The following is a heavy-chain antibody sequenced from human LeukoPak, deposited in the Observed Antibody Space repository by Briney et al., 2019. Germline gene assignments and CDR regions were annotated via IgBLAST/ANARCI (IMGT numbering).Heavy chain of an antibody. CDR2: INRSGST. D-gene: IGHD2-21*02. CDR1: GGSLSYYY. J-gene: IGHJ4*02. Sequence: SETLSLTCAVYGGSLSYYYWSWIRQSPEKGLEWIGEINRSGSTNYNPSLKSRVSISVDTSKNQFSLKLSSVTAADTAVYYCARGGFYCGDDCYVDYWGQGTLVTVSS. V-gene: IGHV4-34*01. CDR3: ARGGFYCGDDCYVDY.